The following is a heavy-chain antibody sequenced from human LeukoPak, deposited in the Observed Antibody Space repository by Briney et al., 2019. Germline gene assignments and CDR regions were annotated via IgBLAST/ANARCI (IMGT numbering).Heavy chain of an antibody. CDR1: GFTFSSYA. Sequence: GGSLRLSCAASGFTFSSYAMSWVRQAPGKGLEWVSAISGSGGSTYYADSVKGRFTISRDNAKNSLYLQMNSLGAEDTAVYYCARDPSGSYADYWGQGTLVTVSS. CDR3: ARDPSGSYADY. CDR2: ISGSGGST. D-gene: IGHD5-18*01. J-gene: IGHJ4*02. V-gene: IGHV3-23*01.